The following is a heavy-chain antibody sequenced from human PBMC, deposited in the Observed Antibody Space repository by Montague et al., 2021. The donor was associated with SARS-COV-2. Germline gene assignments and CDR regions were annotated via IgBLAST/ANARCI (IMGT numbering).Heavy chain of an antibody. CDR1: GGSISSYY. D-gene: IGHD2-21*02. Sequence: SETLSLTCTVSGGSISSYYWSWIRQPPGKGLEWIGYIYYSGSTNYNPSLKSRVTISVDTSKNQFSLKLSSVTAADTAIYYCARDLSRAFCEGDSCYSENWFAPWGQGTRVPVSS. J-gene: IGHJ5*02. CDR2: IYYSGST. V-gene: IGHV4-59*01. CDR3: ARDLSRAFCEGDSCYSENWFAP.